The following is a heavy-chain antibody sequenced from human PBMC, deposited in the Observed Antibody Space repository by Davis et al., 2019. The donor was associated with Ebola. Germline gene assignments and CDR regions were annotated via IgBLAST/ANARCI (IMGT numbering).Heavy chain of an antibody. J-gene: IGHJ5*02. V-gene: IGHV3-11*06. CDR3: ARGRQTFDP. Sequence: GESLKISCAASGFTFSDYYMSWIRQAPGKGLEWVSSISSSSSYIYYADSVKGRFTISRDNAKNSLYLQMSSLRVEDTAVYYCARGRQTFDPWGQGILVTVSS. CDR2: ISSSSSYI. CDR1: GFTFSDYY.